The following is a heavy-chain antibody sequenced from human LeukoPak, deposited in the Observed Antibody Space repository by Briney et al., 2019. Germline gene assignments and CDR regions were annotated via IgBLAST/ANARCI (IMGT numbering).Heavy chain of an antibody. J-gene: IGHJ4*02. Sequence: PGGSLRLSCAAPGFSVSTHYMSWVRQAPGKGLEWVSVIYNTGRTYYADSVKGRFTISIDNSKNTLFLQMNSLRADDTAVYYCARVRDGVYSGSYFDYWGQGTLATVSS. CDR1: GFSVSTHY. D-gene: IGHD1-26*01. CDR2: IYNTGRT. CDR3: ARVRDGVYSGSYFDY. V-gene: IGHV3-53*01.